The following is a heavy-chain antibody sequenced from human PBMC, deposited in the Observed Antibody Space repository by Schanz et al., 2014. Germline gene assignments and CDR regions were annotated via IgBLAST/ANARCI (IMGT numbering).Heavy chain of an antibody. CDR1: GDSISSSRYC. D-gene: IGHD2-21*01. CDR3: ARPGAYCGGDCYDY. Sequence: QVQLQESGPGLVKTSETLSLTCTVSGDSISSSRYCWGWIRQPPGKGLEWIGSIYYSGSTYYNPPRKSRVPISVDTPKTQFSLKLSSVPAADTAVYYCARPGAYCGGDCYDYWGQGTLVTVSS. CDR2: IYYSGST. V-gene: IGHV4-39*01. J-gene: IGHJ4*02.